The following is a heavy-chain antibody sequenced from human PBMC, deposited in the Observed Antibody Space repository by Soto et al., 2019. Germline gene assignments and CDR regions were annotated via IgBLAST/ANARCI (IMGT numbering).Heavy chain of an antibody. Sequence: PGGSLRLSCAASGFTFSSYGMHWVRQAPGKGLEWVAVIWYDGSNKYYADSVKGRFTISRDNSKNTLYLQMNSLRAEDTAVYYCAREREMATTYYFDYWGQGTLVTVSS. CDR2: IWYDGSNK. CDR3: AREREMATTYYFDY. V-gene: IGHV3-33*01. J-gene: IGHJ4*02. CDR1: GFTFSSYG. D-gene: IGHD1-1*01.